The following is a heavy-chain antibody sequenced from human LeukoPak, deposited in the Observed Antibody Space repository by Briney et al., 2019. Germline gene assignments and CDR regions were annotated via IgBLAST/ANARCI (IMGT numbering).Heavy chain of an antibody. D-gene: IGHD2-2*01. Sequence: ASVKVSCKASSYTFTSYGISWVRQAPGQGPEWMGWISGSTGNTHYAQNVQGRVTMTTDTATSTAYMELRSLGSDDTAVYYCARVGRDCSSINCYWEDWFDPWGQGTLVIVSS. J-gene: IGHJ5*02. CDR1: SYTFTSYG. CDR2: ISGSTGNT. CDR3: ARVGRDCSSINCYWEDWFDP. V-gene: IGHV1-18*01.